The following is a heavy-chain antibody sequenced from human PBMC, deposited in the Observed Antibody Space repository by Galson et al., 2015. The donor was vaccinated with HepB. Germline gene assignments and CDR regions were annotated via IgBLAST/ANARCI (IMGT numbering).Heavy chain of an antibody. CDR2: IYSGGST. V-gene: IGHV3-66*01. Sequence: SLRLSCAASGFTVSSNYMSWVRQAPGKGLEWVSVIYSGGSTYYADSVKGRFTISRDNSKNTLYLQMNSLRAEDTAVYYCARDLRRYCSSTSCKGYYYYYGMDVWGQGTTVTVSS. CDR3: ARDLRRYCSSTSCKGYYYYYGMDV. J-gene: IGHJ6*02. CDR1: GFTVSSNY. D-gene: IGHD2-2*01.